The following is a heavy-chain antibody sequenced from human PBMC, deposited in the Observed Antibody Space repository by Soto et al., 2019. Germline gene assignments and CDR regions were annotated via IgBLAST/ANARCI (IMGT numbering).Heavy chain of an antibody. V-gene: IGHV1-2*04. D-gene: IGHD6-6*01. J-gene: IGHJ3*01. CDR2: INPNSGGT. CDR1: GYTFTGYY. CDR3: ARDSGYSRSAPDAFDL. Sequence: ASVKVSCKASGYTFTGYYMHWVRQAPGQGLEWMGWINPNSGGTNYAQKFQGWVTMTRDTSIRTAYMELRRLRSDETAVYYCARDSGYSRSAPDAFDLWGQGTLVTVSS.